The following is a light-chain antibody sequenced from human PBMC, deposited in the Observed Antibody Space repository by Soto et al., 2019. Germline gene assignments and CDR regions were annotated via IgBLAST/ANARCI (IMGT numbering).Light chain of an antibody. CDR2: GSS. Sequence: EVELPRPPGTISWFQGERATLSCGASRRVRADYLAWYQLKPDQAPRLLMYGSSSRATGIPDRFSGSGSGTEFTLTISRLDPEDFALYFCHQYDNSPRTFGQGTKVDIK. J-gene: IGKJ1*01. V-gene: IGKV3-20*01. CDR1: RRVRADY. CDR3: HQYDNSPRT.